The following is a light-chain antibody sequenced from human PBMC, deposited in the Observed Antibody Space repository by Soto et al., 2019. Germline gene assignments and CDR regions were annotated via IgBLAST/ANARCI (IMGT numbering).Light chain of an antibody. V-gene: IGKV1-5*01. CDR2: DAS. CDR1: QSIRSW. Sequence: DIQMTQSPSTLSASVGDRVTITCRASQSIRSWLAWYQQRPGKAPKVLIYDASSLESGVPSRFSGSGSGTEFTLTISSLQPDDFATYYCQHNNGYSWTFGRGTKVDIK. J-gene: IGKJ1*01. CDR3: QHNNGYSWT.